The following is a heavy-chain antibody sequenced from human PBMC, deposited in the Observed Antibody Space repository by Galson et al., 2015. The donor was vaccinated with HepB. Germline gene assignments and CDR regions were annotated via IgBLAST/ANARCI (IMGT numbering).Heavy chain of an antibody. CDR2: ILYDGSTH. J-gene: IGHJ4*02. Sequence: SLRLSCAASGFTFSAYGMHWVRQAPVKGLEWVAVILYDGSTHTYADSWRGRFNVSRDNPRNTPALQMNSLRAEDTAVYYCARRGFANNRFLIEYWGQGILVTVSS. D-gene: IGHD3-10*01. CDR1: GFTFSAYG. CDR3: ARRGFANNRFLIEY. V-gene: IGHV3-33*01.